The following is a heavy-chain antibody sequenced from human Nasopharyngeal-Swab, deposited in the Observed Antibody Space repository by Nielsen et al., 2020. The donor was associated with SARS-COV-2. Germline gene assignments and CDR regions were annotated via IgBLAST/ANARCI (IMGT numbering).Heavy chain of an antibody. CDR3: ARAVVWVGAAPSAVWGYFDY. J-gene: IGHJ4*02. CDR2: IYHSGST. V-gene: IGHV4-30-2*05. Sequence: VRQMPGKGLEWIGEIYHSGSTYYNPSLKSRVTISVDTSKNQFSLKLSSVTAADTAVYYCARAVVWVGAAPSAVWGYFDYWGQGTLVTVSS. D-gene: IGHD2-15*01.